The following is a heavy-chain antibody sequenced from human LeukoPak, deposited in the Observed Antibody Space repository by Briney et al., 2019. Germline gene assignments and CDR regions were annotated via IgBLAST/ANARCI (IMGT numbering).Heavy chain of an antibody. CDR2: ISGSGGSS. D-gene: IGHD3-22*01. V-gene: IGHV3-23*01. CDR3: ATFPYYFDSSGSYYFDF. Sequence: GGSLRLSCAASGFTFSSYAMSWVRQAPGKGLKWVSAISGSGGSSFYADSVKGRFTISRDNSKNTLYLQMNSLRAEDTAVFYCATFPYYFDSSGSYYFDFWGQGTLVTVSS. CDR1: GFTFSSYA. J-gene: IGHJ4*02.